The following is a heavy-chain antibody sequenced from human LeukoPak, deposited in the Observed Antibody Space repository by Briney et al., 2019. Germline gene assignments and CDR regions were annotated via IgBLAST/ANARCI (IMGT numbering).Heavy chain of an antibody. Sequence: SETLSLTCTVSLDSTTSNFWSWVRQPPGKGLEWIGKIHRSGSPNYNPSLQSRVTISIDRSRNQIVLELSAVTAADTAVYYCAREILGGFSPSSCGGQGILLTVS. V-gene: IGHV4-59*12. CDR3: AREILGGFSPSSC. CDR1: LDSTTSNF. CDR2: IHRSGSP. J-gene: IGHJ1*01. D-gene: IGHD6-6*01.